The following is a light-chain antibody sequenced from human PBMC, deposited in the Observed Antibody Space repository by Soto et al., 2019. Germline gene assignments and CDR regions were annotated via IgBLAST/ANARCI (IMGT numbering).Light chain of an antibody. CDR1: SSDVGGYNY. CDR2: AVS. V-gene: IGLV2-8*01. Sequence: QSVLTQPPSASGSPGQSVTISCTGTSSDVGGYNYVSWYQQHPGKAPKLMIYAVSDRPPGVPDRLSGSKSGNTAYLTVSGLQAEDEADYYCSSYAGSDIVVFGGGTKLTVL. J-gene: IGLJ2*01. CDR3: SSYAGSDIVV.